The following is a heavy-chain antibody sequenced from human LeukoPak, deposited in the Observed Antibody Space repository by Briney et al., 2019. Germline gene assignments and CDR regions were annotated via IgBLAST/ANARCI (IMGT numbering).Heavy chain of an antibody. J-gene: IGHJ4*02. CDR1: GFTFSSYA. CDR3: VRGSYGAYDY. V-gene: IGHV3-21*01. D-gene: IGHD4-17*01. Sequence: GGSLRLSCAASGFTFSSYAMNWVRQAPGKGLEWVSSISSDSSYIYYADAVHGRFTVSRDNAKYSLYLQMNSLRAEDTAVYYCVRGSYGAYDYWGQGSLVTVSS. CDR2: ISSDSSYI.